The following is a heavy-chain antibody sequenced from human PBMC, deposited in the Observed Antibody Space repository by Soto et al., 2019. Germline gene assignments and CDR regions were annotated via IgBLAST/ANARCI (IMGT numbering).Heavy chain of an antibody. CDR3: AKARHSTSWYGLEADL. D-gene: IGHD6-13*01. CDR1: GFVFSDYA. CDR2: ISYGGDNK. Sequence: QVQLVESGGGVVQPGRSLRLSCAACGFVFSDYAMHWIRQAPGKGLEWVAVISYGGDNKYYADSVRGRFAISRDNLKNTLDLQMNSLNPEDTAVYHCAKARHSTSWYGLEADLWGQGTLVTVSS. J-gene: IGHJ4*02. V-gene: IGHV3-30*09.